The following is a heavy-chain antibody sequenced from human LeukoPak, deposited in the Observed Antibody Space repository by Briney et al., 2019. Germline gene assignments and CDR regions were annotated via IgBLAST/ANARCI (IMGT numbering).Heavy chain of an antibody. CDR3: ARGWAVAGAYFDY. D-gene: IGHD6-19*01. Sequence: PGESLKISCKGSGYSFTTYWIAWVRQMPGKGLEWMGIIYPGDSDTRYSPSFQGQVTISADKSISTAYLQWSSLKASDTAMYYCARGWAVAGAYFDYWGQGTLVTVSS. V-gene: IGHV5-51*01. J-gene: IGHJ4*02. CDR2: IYPGDSDT. CDR1: GYSFTTYW.